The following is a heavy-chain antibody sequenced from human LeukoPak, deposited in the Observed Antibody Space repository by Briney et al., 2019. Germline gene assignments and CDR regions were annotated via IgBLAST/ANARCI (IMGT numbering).Heavy chain of an antibody. J-gene: IGHJ4*02. CDR1: GYTFTGYY. CDR2: INPNSGGT. Sequence: ASVKVSCKASGYTFTGYYMHWVRQAPGQGLEWMGRINPNSGGTNYAQKFQGRVTMTRDTSISTAYMELRSLRSDDTAVYYCARHTSKATIFLVYWGQGTLVTVSS. D-gene: IGHD5-24*01. V-gene: IGHV1-2*06. CDR3: ARHTSKATIFLVY.